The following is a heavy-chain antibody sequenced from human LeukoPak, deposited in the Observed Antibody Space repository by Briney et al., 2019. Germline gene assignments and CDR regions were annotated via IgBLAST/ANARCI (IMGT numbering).Heavy chain of an antibody. V-gene: IGHV4-59*08. CDR1: GGSISSYY. Sequence: SETLSLTCTVSGGSISSYYWSWIRQPPGKGLEWIGYIYYSGSTNYNPSLKSRVTKSVDTSKNQFSLKLSSVTAADTAVYYCARGCSSTSCYSPGAFDIWGQGTMVTVSS. CDR2: IYYSGST. D-gene: IGHD2-2*01. CDR3: ARGCSSTSCYSPGAFDI. J-gene: IGHJ3*02.